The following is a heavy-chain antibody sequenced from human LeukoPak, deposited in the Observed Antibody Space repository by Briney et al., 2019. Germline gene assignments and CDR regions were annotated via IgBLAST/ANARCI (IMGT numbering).Heavy chain of an antibody. Sequence: GGSLRLSCAASGFTFSSYAMHWVRQAPGKALEGLAVISYDGRNKYYADSVKGRFTIPRDNSKNTLYLQMNSLRAEDTAVYYCAKLIPDDFWSGYYGDDAFDIWGQGTMVTVSS. V-gene: IGHV3-30*04. CDR3: AKLIPDDFWSGYYGDDAFDI. CDR1: GFTFSSYA. J-gene: IGHJ3*02. CDR2: ISYDGRNK. D-gene: IGHD3-3*01.